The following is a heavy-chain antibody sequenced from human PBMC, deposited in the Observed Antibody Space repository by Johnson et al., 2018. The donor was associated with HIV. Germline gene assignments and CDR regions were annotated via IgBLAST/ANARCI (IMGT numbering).Heavy chain of an antibody. V-gene: IGHV3-30*04. Sequence: QVLLVESGGGLVQPGGSLGLSCAASGISFSSYAMHWVRQAPGKGLEWVAVISYDGSNKYFADSVKGRFTISRDNTKNTMSLQMDGLRTDDTAVYYCARGGQRLVPDAFDIWGQGTMVTVSS. D-gene: IGHD6-19*01. CDR2: ISYDGSNK. CDR3: ARGGQRLVPDAFDI. CDR1: GISFSSYA. J-gene: IGHJ3*02.